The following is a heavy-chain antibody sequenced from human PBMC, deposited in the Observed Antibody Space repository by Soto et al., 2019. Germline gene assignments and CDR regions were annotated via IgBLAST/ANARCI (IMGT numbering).Heavy chain of an antibody. V-gene: IGHV3-30*18. J-gene: IGHJ4*02. CDR3: AKAQPDYATVTTAISY. Sequence: QVQLVESGGGVVQPGRSLRLSCAASGFTFSSYGMHWVRQAPGKGLEWVAVISYDGSNKYYADSVKGRFTISRDNSKNTLYLQMNSLRAEDTAVYYCAKAQPDYATVTTAISYWGQGTLLTVSS. CDR2: ISYDGSNK. CDR1: GFTFSSYG. D-gene: IGHD4-17*01.